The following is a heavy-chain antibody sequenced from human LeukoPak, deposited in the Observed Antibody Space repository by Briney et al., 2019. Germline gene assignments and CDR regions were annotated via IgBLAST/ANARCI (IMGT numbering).Heavy chain of an antibody. D-gene: IGHD2-8*01. CDR1: GGSISSYY. CDR2: IDYTRST. Sequence: PSETLSLTCTVSGGSISSYYWSWIRQPPGKELEWIGYIDYTRSTNYNPSLKSRLTISVDTSKNQFSLKLSSVTAADTAVYYCARGVSLYYYYMDVWGKGTTVTVSS. V-gene: IGHV4-59*01. CDR3: ARGVSLYYYYMDV. J-gene: IGHJ6*03.